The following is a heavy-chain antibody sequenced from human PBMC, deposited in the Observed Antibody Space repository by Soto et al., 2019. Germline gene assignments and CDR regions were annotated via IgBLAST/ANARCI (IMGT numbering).Heavy chain of an antibody. Sequence: QLQLQESGSGLVKPSQTLSLTCAVSGGSISRGGYSWSWIRQPPGKGLEWIGYIYHSGSTYYNPSLKSGVTISVDRSKNPFSLTLSSVTAADTAVYYCAKGGWCGGGSCYTAFDIWGQGTIVTVSS. CDR1: GGSISRGGYS. D-gene: IGHD2-15*01. CDR2: IYHSGST. J-gene: IGHJ3*02. CDR3: AKGGWCGGGSCYTAFDI. V-gene: IGHV4-30-2*01.